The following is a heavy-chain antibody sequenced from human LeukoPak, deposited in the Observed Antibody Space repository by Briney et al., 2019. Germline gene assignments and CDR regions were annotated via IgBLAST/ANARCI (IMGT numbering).Heavy chain of an antibody. V-gene: IGHV1-2*02. CDR1: GYTFSGYY. D-gene: IGHD1-7*01. CDR3: AREELLAFDY. J-gene: IGHJ4*02. Sequence: ASVKVSCKASGYTFSGYYMHWVRQAPGQGLEWMGWINPNSGGTNYAQKFQGRVIMPTDTSISTAYMELSRLRSDDTAVYYCAREELLAFDYWGQGSLVTVSS. CDR2: INPNSGGT.